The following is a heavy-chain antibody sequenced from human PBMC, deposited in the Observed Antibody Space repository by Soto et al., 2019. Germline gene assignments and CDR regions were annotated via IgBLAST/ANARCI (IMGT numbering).Heavy chain of an antibody. D-gene: IGHD3-10*01. CDR3: ATNLWFGEFDY. CDR2: ISGSGGST. CDR1: VFTFSSYA. Sequence: GGSLRLSCAASVFTFSSYAMSWVRQAPGKGLEWVSAISGSGGSTYYADSVKGRFTISRDNSKNTLYLQMNSLRAEDTAVYYCATNLWFGEFDYWGQGTLVTVSS. J-gene: IGHJ4*02. V-gene: IGHV3-23*01.